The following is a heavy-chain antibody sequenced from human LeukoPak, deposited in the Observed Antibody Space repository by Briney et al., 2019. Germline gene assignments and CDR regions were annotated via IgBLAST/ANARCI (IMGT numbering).Heavy chain of an antibody. V-gene: IGHV4-39*07. CDR1: GGSISTSNYY. J-gene: IGHJ6*04. CDR2: IFYSGST. D-gene: IGHD3-10*01. CDR3: ARGRVPARWFGGPRGRIYHMDV. Sequence: SETLSLTCTVSGGSISTSNYYWGWIRQPPGKGLEWIGNIFYSGSTYYSPSLRGRVTISLDTSRNQFSLKLTSVTAADTAVYYCARGRVPARWFGGPRGRIYHMDVWGKGTMVTVSS.